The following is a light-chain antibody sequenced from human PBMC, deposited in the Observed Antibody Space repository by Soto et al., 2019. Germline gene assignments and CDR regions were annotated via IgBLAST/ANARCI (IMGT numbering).Light chain of an antibody. CDR3: TSDTSSSSWV. J-gene: IGLJ3*02. CDR2: EVS. CDR1: SSDVGAYNY. Sequence: QSALTQPASVSGSPGQSITISCTGTSSDVGAYNYVSWYQQHPDKAPKLMIYEVSNRPSGLSNRFSCSKSGNTASLTISGLQAEDEADYYCTSDTSSSSWVFGGGTKLTVL. V-gene: IGLV2-14*01.